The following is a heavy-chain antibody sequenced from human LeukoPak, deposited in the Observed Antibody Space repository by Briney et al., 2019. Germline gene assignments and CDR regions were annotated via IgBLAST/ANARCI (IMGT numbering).Heavy chain of an antibody. CDR2: IIPIFGTA. D-gene: IGHD4-17*01. Sequence: ASVKVSCTASGGTFSSYAISWVRQAPGQGLEWMGGIIPIFGTANYAQKFQGRVTITADESTSTAYMELSSLRSEDTAVYYCARDYGAGMDVWGQGTTVTVSS. J-gene: IGHJ6*02. CDR1: GGTFSSYA. V-gene: IGHV1-69*13. CDR3: ARDYGAGMDV.